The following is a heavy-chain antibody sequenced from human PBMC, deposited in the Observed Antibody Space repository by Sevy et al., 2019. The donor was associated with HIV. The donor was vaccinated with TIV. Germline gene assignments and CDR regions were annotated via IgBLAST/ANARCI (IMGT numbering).Heavy chain of an antibody. Sequence: SETLSLTCAVYGGSFSGYYWNWIRQPPGKGLEWIGEIKHSGSTDYNPSLKSRVTISVDTSKNQFSLKLKSVTAADTAVYYCARVTMDRDGYNYMDYWGQVTLVTVSS. D-gene: IGHD5-12*01. CDR3: ARVTMDRDGYNYMDY. J-gene: IGHJ4*02. CDR1: GGSFSGYY. CDR2: IKHSGST. V-gene: IGHV4-34*01.